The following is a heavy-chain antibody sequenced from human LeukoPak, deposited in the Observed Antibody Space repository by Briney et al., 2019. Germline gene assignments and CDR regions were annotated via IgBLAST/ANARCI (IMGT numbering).Heavy chain of an antibody. Sequence: ASVKVSCKASGYTFTGYYMHWVRQAPGQGLEWMGRINPNSGGTNYAQKFQGWVTMTRDTSISTAYMELSRLRSDDTAVYYCARDYYSSSWYWSMDVWGQGTTVTVSS. CDR1: GYTFTGYY. V-gene: IGHV1-2*04. D-gene: IGHD6-13*01. J-gene: IGHJ6*02. CDR3: ARDYYSSSWYWSMDV. CDR2: INPNSGGT.